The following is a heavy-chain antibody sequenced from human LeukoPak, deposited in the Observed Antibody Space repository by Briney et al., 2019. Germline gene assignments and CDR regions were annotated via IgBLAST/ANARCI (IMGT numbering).Heavy chain of an antibody. Sequence: SETLSLTCTVSGGSISSTSFFWGWIRQPPGKGLEWIGSISYSGITYDNASLKSRVTISVDTSKNQFALRLSSVTAADTAVYYCARSYSSSSHYYYYMDVWGKGTTVTVSS. CDR2: ISYSGIT. V-gene: IGHV4-39*01. CDR1: GGSISSTSFF. J-gene: IGHJ6*03. D-gene: IGHD6-6*01. CDR3: ARSYSSSSHYYYYMDV.